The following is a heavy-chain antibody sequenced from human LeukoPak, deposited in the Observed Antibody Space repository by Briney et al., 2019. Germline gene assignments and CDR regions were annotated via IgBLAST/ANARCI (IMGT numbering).Heavy chain of an antibody. CDR1: GFTFSSYA. CDR2: ISYDGSNK. CDR3: ARVPYYYGSGSYYYYYYGMDV. Sequence: GGSLRLSCAASGFTFSSYAMHWVRQAPGKGLEWVAVISYDGSNKYYADSVKGRFTISRDNSKNTLYLQMNSLRAEDTAVYYCARVPYYYGSGSYYYYYYGMDVWGQGTTVTVSS. V-gene: IGHV3-30-3*01. J-gene: IGHJ6*02. D-gene: IGHD3-10*01.